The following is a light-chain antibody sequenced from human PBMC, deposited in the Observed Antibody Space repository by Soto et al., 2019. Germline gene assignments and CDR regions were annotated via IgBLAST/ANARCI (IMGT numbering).Light chain of an antibody. J-gene: IGKJ4*01. Sequence: EIVLTQSPATLSLSPGERATLSCRASQSVSSDLAWYQQKPGQAPRLLIYDASNRATGIPARFSGSGSGTDFTLTISSLEPEDFAGYYCQQRSDWPLTFGGGTKVEI. CDR3: QQRSDWPLT. CDR2: DAS. CDR1: QSVSSD. V-gene: IGKV3-11*01.